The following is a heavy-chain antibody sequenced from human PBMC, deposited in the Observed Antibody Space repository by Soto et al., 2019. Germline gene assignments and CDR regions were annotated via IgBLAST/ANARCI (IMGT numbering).Heavy chain of an antibody. CDR1: GGSFSGYH. Sequence: SETLSLTCAVYGGSFSGYHWSWIRQPPGKGLEWIGEINHSGSTNYNPSLKSRVTISVDTSKNQFSLKLSSVTAADTAVYYCASNIVVVVAATGGSHFDYWGQGTLVTVSS. D-gene: IGHD2-15*01. CDR2: INHSGST. J-gene: IGHJ4*02. V-gene: IGHV4-34*01. CDR3: ASNIVVVVAATGGSHFDY.